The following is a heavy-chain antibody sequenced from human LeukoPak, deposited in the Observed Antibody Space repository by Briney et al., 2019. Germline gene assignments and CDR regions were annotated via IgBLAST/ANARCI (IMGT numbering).Heavy chain of an antibody. CDR3: ATRSTYSRSWYGAGSYFDD. CDR1: GFTFSNYA. CDR2: ISGSGGNT. V-gene: IGHV3-23*01. J-gene: IGHJ4*02. D-gene: IGHD6-13*01. Sequence: GGPLRLSCAASGFTFSNYAMSWLRQAPGKGLEWVSAISGSGGNTYYADSVKGRFTISRDNSKNTLYLQMNSLRAEDTAVYYCATRSTYSRSWYGAGSYFDDWGQGTLVTVSS.